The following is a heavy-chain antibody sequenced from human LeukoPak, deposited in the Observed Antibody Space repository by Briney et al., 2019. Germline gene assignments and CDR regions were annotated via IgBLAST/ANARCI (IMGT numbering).Heavy chain of an antibody. V-gene: IGHV3-48*03. J-gene: IGHJ4*02. Sequence: KISCKASGYTFSSYEMNWVRQAPGKGLEWVSYISSSGSTIYYADSVKGRFTISRDNAKNSLYLQMNSLRAEDTAVFYCARDTGRRTFDYWGQGTLVTVSS. CDR2: ISSSGSTI. D-gene: IGHD1-26*01. CDR3: ARDTGRRTFDY. CDR1: GYTFSSYE.